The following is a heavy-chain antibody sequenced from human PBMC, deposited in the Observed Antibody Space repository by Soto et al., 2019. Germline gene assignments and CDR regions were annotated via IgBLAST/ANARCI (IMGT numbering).Heavy chain of an antibody. V-gene: IGHV3-72*01. CDR1: GFTFSDHY. CDR3: ARENSSSWSYYYYGMDV. D-gene: IGHD6-13*01. J-gene: IGHJ6*02. CDR2: TRNKANSYTT. Sequence: VGSLRLSCAASGFTFSDHYMDWVRQAPGKGLEWVGRTRNKANSYTTEYAASVKGRFTISRDDSKNSLYLQMNSLKTEDTAVYYCARENSSSWSYYYYGMDVWGQGTTVTVSS.